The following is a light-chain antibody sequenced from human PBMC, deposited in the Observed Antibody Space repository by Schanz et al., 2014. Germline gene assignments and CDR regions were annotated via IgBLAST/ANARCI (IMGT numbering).Light chain of an antibody. Sequence: DIQMTQSPSSVSASVGDTVTITCRASQDINKWLAWYQQKPGQAPKLLIYAASTLQSGVPSRFTGRGSGTDFTLAISSLQPEDFAAYFCQKADSFPPTYTFGPGPRVDIK. J-gene: IGKJ2*01. V-gene: IGKV1-12*01. CDR3: QKADSFPPTYT. CDR1: QDINKW. CDR2: AAS.